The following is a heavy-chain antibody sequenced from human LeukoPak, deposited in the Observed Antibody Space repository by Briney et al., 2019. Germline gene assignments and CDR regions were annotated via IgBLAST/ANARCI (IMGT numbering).Heavy chain of an antibody. J-gene: IGHJ4*02. D-gene: IGHD6-19*01. Sequence: PSETLSLTCTVSGGSISSYYWSWIRQPAGKGLEWIGRIYTSGSTNCNPSLKSRVTMSVDTSKNQFSLKLSSVTAADTAVYYCARLVAGTGEYNFDYWGQGTLVTVSS. CDR3: ARLVAGTGEYNFDY. V-gene: IGHV4-4*07. CDR1: GGSISSYY. CDR2: IYTSGST.